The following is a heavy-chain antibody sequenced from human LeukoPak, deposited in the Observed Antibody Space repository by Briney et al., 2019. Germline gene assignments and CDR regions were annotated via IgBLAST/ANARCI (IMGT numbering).Heavy chain of an antibody. CDR1: GYTFTDYF. D-gene: IGHD3-3*01. CDR2: INPNSGGT. Sequence: ASVKVSCKASGYTFTDYFMHWVRQAPGQGLEWMGWINPNSGGTNYAQKFQGWVTMTRDTSISTAYMELSRLRSDDTAVYYCARDGGPLAFDYWGQGTLVTVSS. V-gene: IGHV1-2*04. J-gene: IGHJ4*02. CDR3: ARDGGPLAFDY.